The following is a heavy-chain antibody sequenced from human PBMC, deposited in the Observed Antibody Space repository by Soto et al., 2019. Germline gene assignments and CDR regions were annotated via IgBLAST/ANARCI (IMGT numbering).Heavy chain of an antibody. V-gene: IGHV3-30-3*01. CDR1: GFTFSRYA. D-gene: IGHD1-26*01. J-gene: IGHJ4*02. Sequence: GGSLRLSCEASGFTFSRYALHWVRQAPGKGLEWVAVILYDGSNKYNADSVKGRFTISRDNPKNTLYLQMNSLRAEDTAVYYCARESMVGASFDYWGQGTLVTVSS. CDR3: ARESMVGASFDY. CDR2: ILYDGSNK.